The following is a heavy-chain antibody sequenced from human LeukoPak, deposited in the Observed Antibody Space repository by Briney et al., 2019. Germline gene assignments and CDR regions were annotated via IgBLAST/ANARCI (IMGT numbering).Heavy chain of an antibody. D-gene: IGHD5-18*01. CDR2: IYPGDSDT. V-gene: IGHV5-51*01. CDR1: GYNLRTSW. Sequence: GESLKISCKGSGYNLRTSWIGWVRQMPGRGLEWMGIIYPGDSDTRYSPSFQGQVTISVDRSVNTAYLQWSSLKASDTAMYFCVRHLSGYGFDYRVLDSWGQGTLVTVSS. CDR3: VRHLSGYGFDYRVLDS. J-gene: IGHJ4*02.